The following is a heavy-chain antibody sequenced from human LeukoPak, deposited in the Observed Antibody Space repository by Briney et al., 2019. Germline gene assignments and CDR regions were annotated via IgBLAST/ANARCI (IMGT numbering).Heavy chain of an antibody. J-gene: IGHJ4*02. Sequence: GGSLRLSCAASGFTVSSNYMSWVRQAPGKGLEWVSFIYSDNTHYSDSVKGRFTISRDNSKNTLYLQMNSLRAEDTAVYYCARRAGAYSHPYDYWGQGTLVTVSS. CDR2: IYSDNT. CDR3: ARRAGAYSHPYDY. CDR1: GFTVSSNY. D-gene: IGHD4/OR15-4a*01. V-gene: IGHV3-53*01.